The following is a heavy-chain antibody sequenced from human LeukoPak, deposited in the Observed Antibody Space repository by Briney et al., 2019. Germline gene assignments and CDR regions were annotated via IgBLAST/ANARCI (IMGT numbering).Heavy chain of an antibody. V-gene: IGHV3-48*04. CDR3: ARSLVVGATYPYH. CDR2: ISSSGSTI. J-gene: IGHJ5*02. Sequence: GGSLRLSCAASGFTFSSYGMSWVRQAPGKGLEWVSYISSSGSTIYYADSVKGRFTISRDNAKNSLYLQVNSLRAEDTAVYYCARSLVVGATYPYHWGQGTLVTVSS. CDR1: GFTFSSYG. D-gene: IGHD1-26*01.